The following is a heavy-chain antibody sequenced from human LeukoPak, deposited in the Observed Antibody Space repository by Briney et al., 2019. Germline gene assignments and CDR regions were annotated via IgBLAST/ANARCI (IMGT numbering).Heavy chain of an antibody. Sequence: GASVKVSCKASGYTFTNYDINWVRQATGQGLEWMGWMGSNSGDTGYAQKFQDRVTMTSDTFISTAYMELNNVRSEDTAVYYCVRGPPNWGFDYWGQGTLVTVSS. CDR2: MGSNSGDT. J-gene: IGHJ4*02. V-gene: IGHV1-8*01. CDR1: GYTFTNYD. CDR3: VRGPPNWGFDY. D-gene: IGHD7-27*01.